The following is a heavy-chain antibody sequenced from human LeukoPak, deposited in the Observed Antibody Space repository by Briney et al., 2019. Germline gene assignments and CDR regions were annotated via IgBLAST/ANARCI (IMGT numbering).Heavy chain of an antibody. J-gene: IGHJ4*02. CDR2: IWYDGSNK. CDR1: GFTFSSYG. CDR3: ARDSWVGSWYLDH. Sequence: GRSLRLSCAASGFTFSSYGMHWVRQAPGKGLEWVAVIWYDGSNKYYADSVKGRFTISRDNSKNTLYLQMNSLRAEDTAVYYCARDSWVGSWYLDHWGQGTPVTVSS. D-gene: IGHD6-13*01. V-gene: IGHV3-33*01.